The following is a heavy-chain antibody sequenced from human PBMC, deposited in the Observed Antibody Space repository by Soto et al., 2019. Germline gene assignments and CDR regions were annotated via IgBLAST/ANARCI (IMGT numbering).Heavy chain of an antibody. V-gene: IGHV4-31*03. J-gene: IGHJ4*02. CDR1: GDSISSGSHY. CDR3: ARASGIAAYFDN. D-gene: IGHD6-13*01. CDR2: IYYTGTA. Sequence: PSETLSLTCTVSGDSISSGSHYWSWIRQHPGEGLEWIGYIYYTGTAYYNPSLKSRVVISVDTSNNQFSLKLNSVTAADTALYYCARASGIAAYFDNWGQGTLVTVSS.